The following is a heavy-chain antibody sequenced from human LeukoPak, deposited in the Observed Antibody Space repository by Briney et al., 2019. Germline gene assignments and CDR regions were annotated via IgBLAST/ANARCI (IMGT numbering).Heavy chain of an antibody. V-gene: IGHV4-39*07. CDR1: GGSISSSSYY. CDR2: IYYSGTT. J-gene: IGHJ6*03. CDR3: ARIYYYYSYMDV. Sequence: PSETLSLTCTVSGGSISSSSYYWGWVRQPPGKGLEWIGSIYYSGTTYYNPSLKSRVTISVDTSKNQFSLTLSSVTAADTAVYYCARIYYYYSYMDVWGKGTTVTFSS.